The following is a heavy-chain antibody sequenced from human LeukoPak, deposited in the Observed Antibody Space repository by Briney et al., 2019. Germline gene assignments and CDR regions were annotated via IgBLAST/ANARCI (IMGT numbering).Heavy chain of an antibody. D-gene: IGHD3-9*01. CDR1: GGSFSCYY. V-gene: IGHV4-34*01. J-gene: IGHJ4*02. CDR2: INHSGST. Sequence: SETLSLTCAVYGGSFSCYYWSWIRQPPGKGLEWIGEINHSGSTNYNPSPKSRDTIPVDTSKNQFSLKLSSVTAADTAVYYCASGLRYFDLYYWGQGTLVTVSS. CDR3: ASGLRYFDLYY.